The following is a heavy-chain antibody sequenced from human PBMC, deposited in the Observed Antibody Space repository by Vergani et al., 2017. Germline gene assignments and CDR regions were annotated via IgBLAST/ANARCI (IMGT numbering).Heavy chain of an antibody. CDR1: GFTTGDYV. Sequence: EAQLAESGGGLVQPGQSLRLSCTASGFTTGDYVMSWFRQAPGKGLEWVSGISASGAPTYYADSVKGRVTISRDNSKNTLYLQMNSLRVEDTAVYYCARAYGRYDWFDYWGQRTLVTVSS. J-gene: IGHJ4*01. V-gene: IGHV3-23*04. CDR2: ISASGAPT. D-gene: IGHD1-20*01. CDR3: ARAYGRYDWFDY.